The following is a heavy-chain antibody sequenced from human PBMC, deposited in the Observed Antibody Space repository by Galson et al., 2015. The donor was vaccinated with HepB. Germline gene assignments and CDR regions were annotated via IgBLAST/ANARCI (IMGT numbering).Heavy chain of an antibody. V-gene: IGHV1-2*02. Sequence: SVKVSCKASGYTFTGYYMHWVRQAPGQGLEWMGWINPNSGGTNYAQKFQGRVTMTRDTSISTAYMELSRLRSDDTAVYYCARDRDFMVATFGGCHFDYWGQGTLVTVSS. CDR2: INPNSGGT. CDR3: ARDRDFMVATFGGCHFDY. J-gene: IGHJ4*02. CDR1: GYTFTGYY. D-gene: IGHD5-12*01.